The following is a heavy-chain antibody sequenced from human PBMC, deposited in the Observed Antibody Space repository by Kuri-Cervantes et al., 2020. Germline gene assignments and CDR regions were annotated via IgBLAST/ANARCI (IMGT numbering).Heavy chain of an antibody. D-gene: IGHD1-1*01. CDR1: GGTFSSYA. CDR3: ASRPWSDAFDI. J-gene: IGHJ3*02. V-gene: IGHV1-69*13. CDR2: IIPIFGTA. Sequence: SVKVSCKASGGTFSSYAISWVRQAPGQGLEWMGEIIPIFGTANYAQKFQGRVTIIADESTSTAYMELSSLRSEDTAVYYCASRPWSDAFDIWGQGTMVTVSS.